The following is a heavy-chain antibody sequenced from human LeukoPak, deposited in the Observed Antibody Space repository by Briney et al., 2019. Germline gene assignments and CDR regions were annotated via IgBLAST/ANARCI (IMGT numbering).Heavy chain of an antibody. J-gene: IGHJ4*02. CDR3: ARALYSSGQRGVFDY. D-gene: IGHD6-19*01. CDR1: GGSISSSSYY. Sequence: SETLSLTCTVSGGSISSSSYYWGWIRQPPGKGLEWIGSIYYSGSTYYNPSLKSRVTISVDTSNNQFSLKLSSVTAAGTAVYYCARALYSSGQRGVFDYWGQGTLVTVSS. V-gene: IGHV4-39*07. CDR2: IYYSGST.